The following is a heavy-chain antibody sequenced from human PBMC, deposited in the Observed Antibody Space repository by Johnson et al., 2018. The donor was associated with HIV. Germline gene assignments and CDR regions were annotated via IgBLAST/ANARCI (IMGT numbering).Heavy chain of an antibody. CDR1: GFTFSSYG. V-gene: IGHV3-30*02. J-gene: IGHJ3*02. D-gene: IGHD4-17*01. CDR3: ARDGTTGPSGDAFDI. CDR2: IRYDGSNT. Sequence: VQLVESGGGLVQPGGSLRLSCAASGFTFSSYGMHWVRQAPGKGLEWVAFIRYDGSNTYDADSVKGRFTISRDNAKKLLYLQMYSLRAEDTAVYYCARDGTTGPSGDAFDIWGQGTMVTVSS.